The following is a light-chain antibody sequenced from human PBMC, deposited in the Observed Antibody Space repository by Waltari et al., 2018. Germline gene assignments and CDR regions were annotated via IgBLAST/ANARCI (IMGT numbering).Light chain of an antibody. Sequence: FGLTQSPGTLSLSPGERVTLSCRASQSVSSNYLAWYQQKPGQAPRLLIYDASNRDTGLADRFSGSGSGTDFTLPLSRLEPEDVAVYYCQQYGSSPWTFGQGTKVEIK. J-gene: IGKJ1*01. CDR1: QSVSSNY. CDR2: DAS. V-gene: IGKV3-20*01. CDR3: QQYGSSPWT.